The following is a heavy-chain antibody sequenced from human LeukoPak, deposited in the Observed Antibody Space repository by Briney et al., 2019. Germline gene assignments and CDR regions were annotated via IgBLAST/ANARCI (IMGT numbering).Heavy chain of an antibody. V-gene: IGHV3-23*01. CDR2: ISGSGGST. Sequence: VESLRLSCAASGFTFSSYAMSWVRQAPGKGLKWVSAISGSGGSTYYADSVKGRFTISRDNSKNTLYLQMNSLRTEDTAVYYCAKDPLEYSSGRPNDYWGQGTLVTVSS. CDR3: AKDPLEYSSGRPNDY. CDR1: GFTFSSYA. D-gene: IGHD6-19*01. J-gene: IGHJ4*02.